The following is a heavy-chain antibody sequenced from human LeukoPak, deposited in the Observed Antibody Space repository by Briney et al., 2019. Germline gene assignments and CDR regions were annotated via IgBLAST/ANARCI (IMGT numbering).Heavy chain of an antibody. Sequence: SGPTLVKPTQTLTPTCTFSGFSLSTSGVGVGWFRQPPRKALEWLALIYWDDDKRYSPSLKSRLTITKDTSKNQVVLTMTNMDPVDTATYYCAHSHPRRSGSFAFDIWGQGTMVTVSS. CDR1: GFSLSTSGVG. CDR2: IYWDDDK. D-gene: IGHD6-19*01. V-gene: IGHV2-5*02. CDR3: AHSHPRRSGSFAFDI. J-gene: IGHJ3*02.